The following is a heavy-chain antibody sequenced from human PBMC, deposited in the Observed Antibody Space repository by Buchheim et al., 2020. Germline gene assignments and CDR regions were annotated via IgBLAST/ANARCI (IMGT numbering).Heavy chain of an antibody. CDR1: GFTFSNHG. CDR2: ISYDGNQK. Sequence: QVQLVESGGGVVQPGRSLRLSCAASGFTFSNHGMHWVRQAPGKGLEWVAIISYDGNQKYYADSVRGRFTISRDNSKHTMYLQMNSLRTEDTAVYYCAKDFKALYCGTGCFFDYWGQGTL. D-gene: IGHD2-21*01. J-gene: IGHJ4*02. CDR3: AKDFKALYCGTGCFFDY. V-gene: IGHV3-30*18.